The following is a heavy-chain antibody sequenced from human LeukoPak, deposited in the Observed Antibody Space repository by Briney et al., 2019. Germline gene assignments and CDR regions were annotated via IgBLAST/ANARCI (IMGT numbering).Heavy chain of an antibody. CDR3: ARHTNDFGGNGDY. CDR1: GYTFTNYW. V-gene: IGHV5-51*01. Sequence: GESLKISCKGSGYTFTNYWIGWVRQMPGKGLEWMGIIYPGNSDTRYSPSFLGRVTISADKSISTAYLQWSSLKASDTAMYYCARHTNDFGGNGDYWGQGTLVTVSS. CDR2: IYPGNSDT. D-gene: IGHD4-23*01. J-gene: IGHJ4*02.